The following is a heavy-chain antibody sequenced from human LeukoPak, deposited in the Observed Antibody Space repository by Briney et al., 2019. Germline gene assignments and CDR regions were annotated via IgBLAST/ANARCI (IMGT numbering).Heavy chain of an antibody. J-gene: IGHJ4*02. D-gene: IGHD5-18*01. CDR3: ARDRWGYSYGGD. Sequence: GGSLRLSCAASGFTFSSYSMNWVRQAPGKGLEWVANIKQDGSEKFYVDSVKGRFTISRDNAKNSLYLQMNSLRAEDTAVYYCARDRWGYSYGGDWGQGTLVTVSS. CDR2: IKQDGSEK. CDR1: GFTFSSYS. V-gene: IGHV3-7*01.